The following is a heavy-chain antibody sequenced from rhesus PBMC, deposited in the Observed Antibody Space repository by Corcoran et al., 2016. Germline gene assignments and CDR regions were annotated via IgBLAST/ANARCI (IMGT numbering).Heavy chain of an antibody. CDR1: GGSIRSCSG. CDR3: ARGPLKWLHLPYYLDS. D-gene: IGHD5-24*01. Sequence: QVQLQELGPGLVKPSETLSLTCAVSGGSIRSCSGWNWIRPPHRQGLEWIGNIYGGIVSTFYNPSHKRRVTISKDTSKNQVSLKLSSVTAAGTAVYYCARGPLKWLHLPYYLDSLGQGVVVTVSS. V-gene: IGHV4S7*01. J-gene: IGHJ6*01. CDR2: IYGGIVST.